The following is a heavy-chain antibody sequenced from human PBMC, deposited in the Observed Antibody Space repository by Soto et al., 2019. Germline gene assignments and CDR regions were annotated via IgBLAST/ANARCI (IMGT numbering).Heavy chain of an antibody. V-gene: IGHV3-21*01. D-gene: IGHD6-13*01. CDR2: ISSSSSYI. CDR1: GFTFSSYS. Sequence: EVQLVESGGGLVKPGGSLRLSCAASGFTFSSYSMNWVRQAPGKGLEWVSSISSSSSYIYYADSVKGRFTISRDNAKNSLYLQMNSLRAEDTAVYYCARDLYSWYEGPYYYYGMDVWGQGTTVTVSS. J-gene: IGHJ6*02. CDR3: ARDLYSWYEGPYYYYGMDV.